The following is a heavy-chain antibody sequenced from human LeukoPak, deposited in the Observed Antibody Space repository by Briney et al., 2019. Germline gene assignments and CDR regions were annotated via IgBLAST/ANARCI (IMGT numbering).Heavy chain of an antibody. CDR3: ARAYWNYVGALILDY. CDR2: IYYSGST. V-gene: IGHV4-59*11. J-gene: IGHJ4*02. D-gene: IGHD1-7*01. Sequence: PSETLSLTCAVSGGSISSHYWSWIRQPPGKGLEWIGYIYYSGSTNYNPSLKSRVTISVDTSKNQFSLKLSSVTAADTAVYYCARAYWNYVGALILDYWGQGTLVTVSS. CDR1: GGSISSHY.